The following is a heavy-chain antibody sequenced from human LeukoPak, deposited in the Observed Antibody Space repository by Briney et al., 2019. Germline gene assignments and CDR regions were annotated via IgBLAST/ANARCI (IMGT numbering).Heavy chain of an antibody. V-gene: IGHV1-18*01. D-gene: IGHD6-19*01. CDR1: GYTFTNYG. CDR3: GRDGDYSTSGWLGTFDF. J-gene: IGHJ3*01. Sequence: ASVKVSCKASGYTFTNYGISWVRQAPGQGLEWMGWISPNSGKTNYAQKLQDRLTMTTDTSANTAYMELRSLTSDDTAVYFCGRDGDYSTSGWLGTFDFGGQGTRLTVSS. CDR2: ISPNSGKT.